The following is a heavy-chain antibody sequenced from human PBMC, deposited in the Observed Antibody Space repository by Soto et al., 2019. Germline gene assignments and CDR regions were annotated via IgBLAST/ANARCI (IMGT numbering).Heavy chain of an antibody. D-gene: IGHD2-8*02. CDR3: AKDPVTAPGTGWFDA. Sequence: EVQLLESGGGLVQPGGSLRLSCAASGFTFSNYAMTWVRQAPGKGLEWVSGIHGISYSTYYADSVKGRFTISRDNSKNTLYLQMNSLRAEDTAIYYCAKDPVTAPGTGWFDAWGQGTLVTVSS. CDR1: GFTFSNYA. V-gene: IGHV3-23*01. CDR2: IHGISYST. J-gene: IGHJ5*02.